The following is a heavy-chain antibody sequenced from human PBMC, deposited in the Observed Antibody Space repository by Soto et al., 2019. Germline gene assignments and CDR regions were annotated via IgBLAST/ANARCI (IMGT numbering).Heavy chain of an antibody. CDR1: GFTFSSYG. D-gene: IGHD2-2*02. CDR3: AKKLGYCSSTSCYTGLWDYYGMDV. CDR2: ISYDGSNK. Sequence: PGGSLRLSCADSGFTFSSYGMHWVRQAPGKGLEWVAVISYDGSNKYYADSVKGRFTISRDNSKNTLYLQMNSLRAEDTAVYYCAKKLGYCSSTSCYTGLWDYYGMDVWGQGTTVTVSS. J-gene: IGHJ6*02. V-gene: IGHV3-30*18.